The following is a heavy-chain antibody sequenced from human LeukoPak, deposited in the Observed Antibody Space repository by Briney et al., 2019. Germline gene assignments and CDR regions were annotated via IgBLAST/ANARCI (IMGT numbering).Heavy chain of an antibody. D-gene: IGHD3-3*01. V-gene: IGHV3-23*01. CDR1: GFTFSTYA. Sequence: TGGSLRLSCAASGFTFSTYAVNWVRQAPGKGLEWVSAITGSGGATYYADSVKGRFTISRHNSKNTLYLQMSSLRVEDTAIYYCVRERMNVLRFLEWSTFDYWGQGTLAIVSS. J-gene: IGHJ4*02. CDR2: ITGSGGAT. CDR3: VRERMNVLRFLEWSTFDY.